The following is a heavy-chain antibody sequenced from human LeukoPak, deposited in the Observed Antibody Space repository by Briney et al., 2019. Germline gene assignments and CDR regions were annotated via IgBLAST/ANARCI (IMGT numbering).Heavy chain of an antibody. CDR2: ISAYNGNT. CDR1: GYTFISYG. J-gene: IGHJ3*02. CDR3: ARVWEYYYDSSGSNDAFDI. D-gene: IGHD3-22*01. V-gene: IGHV1-18*04. Sequence: ASVKVSCKASGYTFISYGITWVRQAPGQGLEWMGWISAYNGNTNYAQKLQGRVTMTTDTSTSTAYMELRSLRSDDTAVYYCARVWEYYYDSSGSNDAFDIWGQGTMVTVSS.